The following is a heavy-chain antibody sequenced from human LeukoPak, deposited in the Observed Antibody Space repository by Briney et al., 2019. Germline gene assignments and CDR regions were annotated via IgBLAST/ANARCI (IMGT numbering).Heavy chain of an antibody. CDR1: GFTFSKYW. CDR3: ATKQWLAPPPDS. V-gene: IGHV3-74*01. Sequence: GGSLRLSCAASGFTFSKYWMLWVRQPPGKGLESVSRINTDGTVTTYAGSVKGRFTLPRDNADNTMFLQMNSVRDEDTAVYYCATKQWLAPPPDSWGQGTPVTVSS. CDR2: INTDGTVT. J-gene: IGHJ4*02. D-gene: IGHD6-19*01.